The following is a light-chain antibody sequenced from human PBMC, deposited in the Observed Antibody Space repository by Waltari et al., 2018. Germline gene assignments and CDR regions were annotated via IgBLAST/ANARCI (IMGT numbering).Light chain of an antibody. CDR3: QQYHSIPIT. CDR2: WSS. CDR1: QSVLYSSNNKNF. Sequence: DIVMTQSPQSLTVSLGERATINCKSSQSVLYSSNNKNFLGCNQQKPGQPPKLLIYWSSIREAGVPDRFDGVGSGTDFTLTINSLRAEDVAIYYCQQYHSIPITFGQGTRLEIK. J-gene: IGKJ5*01. V-gene: IGKV4-1*01.